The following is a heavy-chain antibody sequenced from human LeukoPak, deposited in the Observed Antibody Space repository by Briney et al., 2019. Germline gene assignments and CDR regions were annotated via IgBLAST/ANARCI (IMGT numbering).Heavy chain of an antibody. CDR2: ISADNGNT. V-gene: IGHV1-18*01. Sequence: GASVKVSCKASGYAFSTYGVSWVRQAPGQGLEWMGWISADNGNTKYPQKLEGRVTMTTDTSTSTAHMELRSLRSDDTAVYYCARDAYYYGSGLDYWGQGTLVTVSS. J-gene: IGHJ4*02. D-gene: IGHD3-10*01. CDR1: GYAFSTYG. CDR3: ARDAYYYGSGLDY.